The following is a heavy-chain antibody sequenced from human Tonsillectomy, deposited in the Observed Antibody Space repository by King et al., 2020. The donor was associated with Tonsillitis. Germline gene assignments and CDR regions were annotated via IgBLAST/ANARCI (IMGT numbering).Heavy chain of an antibody. Sequence: VQLVESGGGLVKPGGSLRLSCAASGFTFSDYYMSWVRQAPGQGLEGISYISRSGSTIYYADSVKGRFTISRDKAKKSVYLQMNSLRAEDTAVYYCARRMYYYASSLDYWGQGNLVTVSP. J-gene: IGHJ4*02. D-gene: IGHD3-22*01. V-gene: IGHV3-11*01. CDR3: ARRMYYYASSLDY. CDR2: ISRSGSTI. CDR1: GFTFSDYY.